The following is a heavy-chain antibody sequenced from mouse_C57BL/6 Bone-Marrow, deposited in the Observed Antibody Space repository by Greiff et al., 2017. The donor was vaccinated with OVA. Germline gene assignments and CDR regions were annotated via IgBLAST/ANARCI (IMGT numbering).Heavy chain of an antibody. CDR3: ARRRGSSPYWYCDG. CDR2: IDPSDSYT. CDR1: GYTFTSYW. J-gene: IGHJ1*03. Sequence: VQLQQPGAELVMPGASVKLSCKASGYTFTSYWMHWVKQRPGQGLEWIGEIDPSDSYTNYNQKFKGKSTLTVDKSSSTAYMQLSSLTSEDSAVYYCARRRGSSPYWYCDGWGTGTTVTVAA. V-gene: IGHV1-69*01. D-gene: IGHD1-1*01.